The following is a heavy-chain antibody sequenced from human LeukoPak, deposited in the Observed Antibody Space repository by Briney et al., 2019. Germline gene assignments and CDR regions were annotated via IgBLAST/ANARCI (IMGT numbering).Heavy chain of an antibody. CDR2: ITWNSGTI. CDR1: GFTFDDFA. V-gene: IGHV3-9*01. Sequence: PGGSLRLSCAASGFTFDDFAMHSVRQPPGKGLEWVSGITWNSGTIAYADSVKGRFTISRDNAKNSLYLQMNSLRAEDTAFYYCARIAVAGQHFDYWGQGTLVTVSS. J-gene: IGHJ4*02. CDR3: ARIAVAGQHFDY. D-gene: IGHD6-19*01.